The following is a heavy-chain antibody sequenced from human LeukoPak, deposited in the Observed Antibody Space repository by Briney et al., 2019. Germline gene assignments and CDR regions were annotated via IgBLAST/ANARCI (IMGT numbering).Heavy chain of an antibody. CDR1: GYTFTNFY. CDR2: INPTTGST. V-gene: IGHV1-46*01. J-gene: IGHJ5*02. D-gene: IGHD6-13*01. Sequence: ASVKVSCKASGYTFTNFYLHWVRQAPGQGLEWMGIINPTTGSTTYAQKLQGRVTMTRDMSTSTVYMELSSLRSEDTAVYFCARAEGGSRIAAAGFLWFDPWGQGTLVTVSS. CDR3: ARAEGGSRIAAAGFLWFDP.